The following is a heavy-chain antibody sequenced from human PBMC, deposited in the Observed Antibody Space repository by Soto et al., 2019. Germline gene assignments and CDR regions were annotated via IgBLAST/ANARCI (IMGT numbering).Heavy chain of an antibody. CDR3: AREEIEVAGTFGLGY. CDR2: TYYRSKWYN. CDR1: GDSVSSNSAA. D-gene: IGHD6-19*01. V-gene: IGHV6-1*01. Sequence: SQTLSLTCAISGDSVSSNSAAWNWIRQSPSRGLEWLGRTYYRSKWYNDYAVSVESRITINPGTSKNQFSLQLNSVTPEDTAVYYCAREEIEVAGTFGLGYWGQGTLVTVSS. J-gene: IGHJ4*02.